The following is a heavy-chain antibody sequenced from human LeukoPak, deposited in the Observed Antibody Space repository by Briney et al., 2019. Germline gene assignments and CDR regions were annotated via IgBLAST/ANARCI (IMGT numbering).Heavy chain of an antibody. Sequence: SGTLSLTCAVYSASFSVYYWTWIRHPPGRGLECIGEINHRGSTSYNPSPKSRVTISVDTSKKQCSLYLSSVTAADTAVYYCAREDPEVVSATPFDYWGQGTLVTVSS. J-gene: IGHJ4*02. V-gene: IGHV4-34*01. CDR2: INHRGST. CDR3: AREDPEVVSATPFDY. D-gene: IGHD2-15*01. CDR1: SASFSVYY.